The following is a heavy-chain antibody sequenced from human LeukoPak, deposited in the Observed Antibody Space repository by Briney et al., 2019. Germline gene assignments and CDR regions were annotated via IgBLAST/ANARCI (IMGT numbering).Heavy chain of an antibody. V-gene: IGHV3-48*03. Sequence: PGESMRLYCSASEFTFRSYKVNWVRPAPGKGLEWVSYISSSGSNIYYADSVKGRFTISRDNAKNSLYLQTNSLRAKDTAVYYCAELGITMIGGVGGKGTTVTISS. CDR1: EFTFRSYK. D-gene: IGHD3-10*02. J-gene: IGHJ6*04. CDR2: ISSSGSNI. CDR3: AELGITMIGGV.